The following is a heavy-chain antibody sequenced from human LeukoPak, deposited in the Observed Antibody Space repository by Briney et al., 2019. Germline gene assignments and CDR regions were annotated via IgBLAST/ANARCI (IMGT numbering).Heavy chain of an antibody. CDR1: GFTFSSYW. J-gene: IGHJ4*02. CDR2: IKQDGSER. Sequence: PGGSLRLSCAASGFTFSSYWMSWVRQAPGKGLEWVANIKQDGSERYYVASVKGRFTISRDNAKNSLSLQMNSLRAEDTAVYYCAGGLSSPRGCFWGQGTLVTVSS. D-gene: IGHD6-13*01. V-gene: IGHV3-7*04. CDR3: AGGLSSPRGCF.